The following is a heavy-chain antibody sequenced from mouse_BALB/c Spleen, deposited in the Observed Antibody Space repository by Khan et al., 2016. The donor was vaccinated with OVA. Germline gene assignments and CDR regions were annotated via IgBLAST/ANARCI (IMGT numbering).Heavy chain of an antibody. CDR2: IGPGCGSP. CDR3: ARSNYYGNGLCAMDV. V-gene: IGHV1S41*01. D-gene: IGHD1-1*01. Sequence: DLVKPGASVKLSCKASGYTFTSYWINWIKQRPGQGLEWVGHIGPGCGSPYYNEIFKGKATLTVDTSHNTLYLHISSLSSEDSAVYFCARSNYYGNGLCAMDVWGQGTSVTVSS. J-gene: IGHJ4*01. CDR1: GYTFTSYW.